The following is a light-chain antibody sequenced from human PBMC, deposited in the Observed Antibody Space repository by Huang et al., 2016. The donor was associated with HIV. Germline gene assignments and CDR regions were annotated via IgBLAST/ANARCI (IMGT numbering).Light chain of an antibody. CDR3: QQYNSYSMT. J-gene: IGKJ5*01. V-gene: IGKV1-5*03. Sequence: DIQMTQSPSTLSASVGDRVTITCRASQTISTWLAWYQQQPGQAPKVLIYKASSLQSGVPSRFSCSGSGTEFTLTISSLQPDDFATYYCQQYNSYSMTFGQGTRLDVK. CDR2: KAS. CDR1: QTISTW.